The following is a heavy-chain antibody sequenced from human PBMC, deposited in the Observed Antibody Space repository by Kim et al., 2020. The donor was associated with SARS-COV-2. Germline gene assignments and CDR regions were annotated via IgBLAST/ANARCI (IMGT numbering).Heavy chain of an antibody. V-gene: IGHV1-46*01. CDR3: ARDRHYYGSGSYYVYYYYYYGMDG. Sequence: ASVKVSCKASGYTFTSYYMHWVRQAPGQGLEWMGIINPSGGSTSYAQKFQGRVTMTRDTSTSTVYMELSSLRSEDTAVYYCARDRHYYGSGSYYVYYYYYYGMDGWGQGTTVTVSS. J-gene: IGHJ6*02. CDR2: INPSGGST. D-gene: IGHD3-10*01. CDR1: GYTFTSYY.